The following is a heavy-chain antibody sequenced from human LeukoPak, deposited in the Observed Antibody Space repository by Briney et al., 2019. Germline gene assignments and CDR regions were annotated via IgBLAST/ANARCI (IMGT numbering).Heavy chain of an antibody. Sequence: GGSLRLSCAVFGFTFRNDWMSWVRQAPGKGLEWVACIKQGGSEKYYVDSVRGRFTISRDDAKNSLYLQMNSLRAEDTAVYYCASLDTAMLNSAYWGQGTLVTVSS. J-gene: IGHJ4*02. D-gene: IGHD5-18*01. V-gene: IGHV3-7*01. CDR2: IKQGGSEK. CDR3: ASLDTAMLNSAY. CDR1: GFTFRNDW.